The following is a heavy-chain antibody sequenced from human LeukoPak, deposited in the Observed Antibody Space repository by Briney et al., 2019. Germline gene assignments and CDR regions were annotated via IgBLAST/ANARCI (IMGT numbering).Heavy chain of an antibody. CDR1: GYIFTNYW. CDR3: ARLMGSSMSCPDY. V-gene: IGHV5-51*01. CDR2: IHPGDSDT. J-gene: IGHJ4*02. D-gene: IGHD2-2*01. Sequence: GESLKISCKGSGYIFTNYWIGWVRQMPGKGLEWMGIIHPGDSDTRYSPSFQGQVTTSADKSISTAYLQWSSLKASDTAMYYCARLMGSSMSCPDYWGQGTLVTASS.